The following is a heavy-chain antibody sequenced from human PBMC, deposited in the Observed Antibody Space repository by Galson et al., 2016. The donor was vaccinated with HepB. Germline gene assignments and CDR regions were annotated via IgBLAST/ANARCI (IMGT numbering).Heavy chain of an antibody. CDR1: GASISDSNW. CDR2: IYHTGTS. J-gene: IGHJ5*02. CDR3: ARASIIPGARMIFDP. D-gene: IGHD2-2*01. Sequence: LSLTCAVSGASISDSNWWTWVRQVPGKGLEWIGEIYHTGTSNNNPFLSSRFTLSVDKSRNQFSLNVTSVTAADTAVYYCARASIIPGARMIFDPWGQGTLVTVSS. V-gene: IGHV4-4*02.